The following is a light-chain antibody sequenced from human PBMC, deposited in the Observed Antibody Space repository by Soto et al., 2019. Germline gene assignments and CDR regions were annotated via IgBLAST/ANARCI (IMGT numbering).Light chain of an antibody. CDR1: SSNIGSNY. Sequence: QSVLTQPPSASGTPGQRVTISCCGSSSNIGSNYVYWYQQLPGTAPKLLIYRNNQRPSGVPDRFSGSKSGTSVSLAISGLRSEDEADYYCATWDDSLSVVVFGGGTKLTVL. CDR2: RNN. CDR3: ATWDDSLSVVV. V-gene: IGLV1-47*01. J-gene: IGLJ2*01.